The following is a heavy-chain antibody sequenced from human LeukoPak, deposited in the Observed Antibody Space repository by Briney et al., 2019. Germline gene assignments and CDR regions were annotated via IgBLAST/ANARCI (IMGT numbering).Heavy chain of an antibody. V-gene: IGHV4-34*01. J-gene: IGHJ6*02. Sequence: SETLSLTCAVYGGSFSSYYWSWIRQPPGEGLEWIGEINHSGNTYYNPTLKSRVTISVDTSKNQFSLELNSVTAADTAVYYCAGDGITMNRKSDYYYYGMDVWGQGTTVTVSS. CDR3: AGDGITMNRKSDYYYYGMDV. CDR1: GGSFSSYY. CDR2: INHSGNT. D-gene: IGHD3-22*01.